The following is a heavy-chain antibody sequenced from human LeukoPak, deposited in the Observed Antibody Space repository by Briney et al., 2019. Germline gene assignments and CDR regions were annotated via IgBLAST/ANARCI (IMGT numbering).Heavy chain of an antibody. J-gene: IGHJ3*02. CDR3: ARDQFGYYYDSSGYYKVTGDAFDI. Sequence: GGSLRLSCAASGFTFSSYNMNWVRQAPGKGLEWVSSISSSSSYVYYADSVKGRFIISRDNAKNSLYLQMNSLRAEDTAVYYCARDQFGYYYDSSGYYKVTGDAFDIWGQGTMVTVSS. D-gene: IGHD3-22*01. V-gene: IGHV3-21*01. CDR2: ISSSSSYV. CDR1: GFTFSSYN.